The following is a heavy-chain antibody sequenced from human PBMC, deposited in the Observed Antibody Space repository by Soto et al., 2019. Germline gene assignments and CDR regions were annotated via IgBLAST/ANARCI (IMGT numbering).Heavy chain of an antibody. CDR1: GGSMSSYY. J-gene: IGHJ5*02. Sequence: SETLSLTCTVSGGSMSSYYWTWIRQPAGKGLEWIGRVYSSGGTHYNPSLKSRVTISLDTSKNQFSLRLLSVTDADTAVYYCARGQRFSDWFDPWGQGTLGTVSS. V-gene: IGHV4-4*07. D-gene: IGHD3-3*01. CDR3: ARGQRFSDWFDP. CDR2: VYSSGGT.